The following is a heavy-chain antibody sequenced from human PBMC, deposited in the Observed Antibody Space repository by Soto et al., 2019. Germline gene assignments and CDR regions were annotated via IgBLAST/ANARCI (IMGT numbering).Heavy chain of an antibody. CDR3: ATRDNSRFY. Sequence: QVQLQESGPGLVKPSGTLSLTCAVSGVSISSHDWWTWVRQPPGKGLEWIGESHQSGSTNYNSSLESRVTIEVDTSKNQFSRKLRSVTVADTAVYYCATRDNSRFYWGQGTLVTVSS. CDR2: SHQSGST. V-gene: IGHV4-4*02. J-gene: IGHJ4*02. CDR1: GVSISSHDW. D-gene: IGHD6-13*01.